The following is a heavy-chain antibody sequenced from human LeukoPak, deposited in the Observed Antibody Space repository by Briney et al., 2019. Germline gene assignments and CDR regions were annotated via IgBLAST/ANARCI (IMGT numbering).Heavy chain of an antibody. D-gene: IGHD3-9*01. CDR1: GFTFSSYW. V-gene: IGHV4-34*01. J-gene: IGHJ4*02. Sequence: GSLRLSCAASGFTFSSYWMSWVRQAPGKGLEWIGEINHSGSTNYNPSLKSRVTISVDTSKNQFSLKLSSVTAADTAVYYCARLYYDTLTGRRGLPYFDYWGQGTLVTVSS. CDR3: ARLYYDTLTGRRGLPYFDY. CDR2: INHSGST.